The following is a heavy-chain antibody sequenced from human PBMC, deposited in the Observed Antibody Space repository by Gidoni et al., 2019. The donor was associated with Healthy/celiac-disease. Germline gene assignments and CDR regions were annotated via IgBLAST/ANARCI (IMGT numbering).Heavy chain of an antibody. D-gene: IGHD5-12*01. CDR3: ARDRDGYIYDY. CDR2: ISSSSSYI. CDR1: GFTFSSYS. Sequence: EVQLVESGGGLVKPGGSLRLSCAASGFTFSSYSMNWVRQAPGKGLEWASSISSSSSYIYYEDSVKGRFTISRDNAKNSLYLQMNSLRAEDTAVYYCARDRDGYIYDYWGQGTLVTVSS. V-gene: IGHV3-21*01. J-gene: IGHJ4*02.